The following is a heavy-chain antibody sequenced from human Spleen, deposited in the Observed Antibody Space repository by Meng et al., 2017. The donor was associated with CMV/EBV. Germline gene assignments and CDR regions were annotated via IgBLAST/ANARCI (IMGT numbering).Heavy chain of an antibody. V-gene: IGHV3-48*03. Sequence: GESLKISCAASGFTFSTYEMNWVRQAPGKGLEWVSYISSSSIKYYADSVKGRFTISRDNAKNSLYLQMNSLRAEDTAVYYCAREFATDYYGMDVWGQGTTVTVSS. CDR1: GFTFSTYE. CDR3: AREFATDYYGMDV. D-gene: IGHD1-26*01. CDR2: ISSSSIK. J-gene: IGHJ6*02.